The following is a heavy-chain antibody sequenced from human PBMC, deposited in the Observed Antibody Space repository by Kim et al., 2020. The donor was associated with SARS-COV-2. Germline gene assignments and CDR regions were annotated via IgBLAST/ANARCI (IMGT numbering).Heavy chain of an antibody. CDR3: ARLPHDISGYIDS. Sequence: SETLSLTCTVSGDSISNSFYYWGWIRQPPGKGLEWIGSIYHSGSTYDNPSLKSRVTISLDTSKNQFSLKLSSLTAADTAVYYCARLPHDISGYIDSWGQGTLVTVSS. J-gene: IGHJ4*02. CDR2: IYHSGST. V-gene: IGHV4-39*01. CDR1: GDSISNSFYY. D-gene: IGHD3-22*01.